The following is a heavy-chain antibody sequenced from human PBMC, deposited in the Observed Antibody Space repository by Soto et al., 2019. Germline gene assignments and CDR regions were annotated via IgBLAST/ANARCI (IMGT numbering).Heavy chain of an antibody. D-gene: IGHD6-19*01. J-gene: IGHJ4*02. V-gene: IGHV3-30*18. CDR1: GFTFSRYG. CDR2: ISYDGSNK. CDR3: AKDLGDLQWLTPTGSPDY. Sequence: QPGGSLRLSCAASGFTFSRYGMHWVRQAPGKGLEWVAVISYDGSNKYYADSVKGRFTISRDNSKNTLYLQINSLRAEDTAVYYCAKDLGDLQWLTPTGSPDYWGQGTLVTVSS.